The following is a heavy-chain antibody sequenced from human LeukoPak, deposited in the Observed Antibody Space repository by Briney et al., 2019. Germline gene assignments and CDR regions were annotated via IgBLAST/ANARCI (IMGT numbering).Heavy chain of an antibody. CDR2: INHSGST. V-gene: IGHV4-34*01. CDR1: VGSFSGYY. Sequence: SQTLSLTCAVYVGSFSGYYWSWIRQPPGKGLEWIGEINHSGSTNYNSSLKSRVTISVDTSKNQFSLKLSSVTAADTAVYYCARGYYGSGSHCCHMDVWGKGTTITVS. J-gene: IGHJ6*03. D-gene: IGHD3-10*01. CDR3: ARGYYGSGSHCCHMDV.